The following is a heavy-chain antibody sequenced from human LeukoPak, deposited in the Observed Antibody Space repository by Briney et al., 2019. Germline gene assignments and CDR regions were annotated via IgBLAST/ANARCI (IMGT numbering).Heavy chain of an antibody. V-gene: IGHV3-33*01. J-gene: IGHJ4*02. CDR1: GFTFGGYG. CDR2: ITYDGSRA. CDR3: TRYNNDHFDY. D-gene: IGHD1-14*01. Sequence: GGPLRLSCAGSGFTFGGYGMHWFRQTPGKGLEWVAVITYDGSRAFYADSVKGRFTISRDNSKNTMSVQMDDLRAEDTAVYYCTRYNNDHFDYWGQGTLVTVSS.